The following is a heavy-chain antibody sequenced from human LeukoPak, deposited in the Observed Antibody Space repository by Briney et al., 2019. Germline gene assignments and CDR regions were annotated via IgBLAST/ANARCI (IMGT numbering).Heavy chain of an antibody. Sequence: GGSLRLSCAASGFTFSSYSMNWVRQAPGKGLEWVSSISSSSSYIYYADSVKGRFTISRDNAKNSLYLQMNSLRAEDTAVYYCARAFPYYYGSGSSYYFDYWGQGTLVTVSS. J-gene: IGHJ4*02. V-gene: IGHV3-21*01. CDR3: ARAFPYYYGSGSSYYFDY. D-gene: IGHD3-10*01. CDR2: ISSSSSYI. CDR1: GFTFSSYS.